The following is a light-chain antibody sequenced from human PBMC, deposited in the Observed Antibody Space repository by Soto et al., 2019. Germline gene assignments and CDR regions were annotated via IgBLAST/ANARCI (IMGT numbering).Light chain of an antibody. V-gene: IGKV3D-15*01. Sequence: EIVMTQSPATLSVSPGERATLSCRASQSVSSNLAWYQQKPGQAPRLLIYGASSRATGIPDRFSGSGSGTEFTPTISSLQPDDFATYYCQHYKMYSPWTCGQGTKVDIK. CDR3: QHYKMYSPWT. CDR2: GAS. J-gene: IGKJ1*01. CDR1: QSVSSN.